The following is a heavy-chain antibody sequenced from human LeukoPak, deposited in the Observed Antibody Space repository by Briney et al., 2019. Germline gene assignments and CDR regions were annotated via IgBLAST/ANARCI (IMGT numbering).Heavy chain of an antibody. J-gene: IGHJ3*02. D-gene: IGHD2-15*01. CDR1: GFTFSSYA. CDR3: AKYDSGSWYYTAFDI. Sequence: GGSLRLSCAASGFTFSSYAMSWVRQAPGKGLERVSAISGSGGSTYYADSVKGRFTISRDNSKNTLYLQMNSLRAEDTAVYYCAKYDSGSWYYTAFDIWGQGTMVTVSS. V-gene: IGHV3-23*01. CDR2: ISGSGGST.